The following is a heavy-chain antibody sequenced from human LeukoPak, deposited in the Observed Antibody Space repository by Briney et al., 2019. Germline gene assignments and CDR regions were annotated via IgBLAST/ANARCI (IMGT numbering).Heavy chain of an antibody. D-gene: IGHD3-10*01. Sequence: GGSLRLSCAASGFTFSSYTMSWVRQAPGKGLEWVSTISGSGGRTYSADSVKGRFTISRDNSKNTLYLQMESLRAEDTAVYYCAKSVWFGELFLPEFDYWGQGSLVTVSS. CDR1: GFTFSSYT. J-gene: IGHJ4*02. CDR2: ISGSGGRT. V-gene: IGHV3-23*01. CDR3: AKSVWFGELFLPEFDY.